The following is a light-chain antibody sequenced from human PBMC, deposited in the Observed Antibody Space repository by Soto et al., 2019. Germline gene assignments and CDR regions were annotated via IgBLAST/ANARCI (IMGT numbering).Light chain of an antibody. V-gene: IGKV1-39*01. Sequence: IQLTQSPSSLSASVGDRVTIICRASQGIGTYLAWYQQKPGKAPKLLIYAAFTLHSGVPARFSGSRSGTDFTLTISNLQPEDFATYYCQQSYSTLPITFGQGTRLEIK. CDR1: QGIGTY. J-gene: IGKJ5*01. CDR3: QQSYSTLPIT. CDR2: AAF.